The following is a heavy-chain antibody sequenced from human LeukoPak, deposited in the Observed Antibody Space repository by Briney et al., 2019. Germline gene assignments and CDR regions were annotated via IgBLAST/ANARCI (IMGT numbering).Heavy chain of an antibody. J-gene: IGHJ4*02. CDR1: GGSISSYY. CDR3: ARGAARPLDYFDY. D-gene: IGHD6-6*01. CDR2: IHYSGST. V-gene: IGHV4-59*12. Sequence: NPSETLSLTCSVSGGSISSYYWSWIRQPPGKRLECIGYIHYSGSTNYNPSLKSRVTISVDTSKNQFSLKLSSVTAADTAVYYCARGAARPLDYFDYWGQGTLVTVSS.